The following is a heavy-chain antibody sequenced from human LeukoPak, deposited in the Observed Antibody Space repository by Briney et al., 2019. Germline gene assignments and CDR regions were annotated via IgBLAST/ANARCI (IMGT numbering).Heavy chain of an antibody. CDR3: AREGSEGGGYYFDY. Sequence: ASVTVSFTTSGYTFTTYFMHWVRQAPGQGHEWMGIINPSGGSTSYVQKFQGRVTMTSDMSTSTVYMQLSSLRSEDTAVYYCAREGSEGGGYYFDYWGQGTLVTVSS. D-gene: IGHD2-15*01. CDR2: INPSGGST. CDR1: GYTFTTYF. V-gene: IGHV1-46*01. J-gene: IGHJ4*02.